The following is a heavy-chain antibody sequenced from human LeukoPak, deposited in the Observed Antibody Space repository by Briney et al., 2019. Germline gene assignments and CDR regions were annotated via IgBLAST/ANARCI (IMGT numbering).Heavy chain of an antibody. D-gene: IGHD5-24*01. J-gene: IGHJ4*02. Sequence: PGGSLRLSCAASGFTFSTYSMNWVRHAPGKGLEWVSSIGGSSTSIYYAGSVKGRFTVSRDNAKNSLYLQMNSLRAEDTAVYYCAREQMEAFDYWGQGTLVTVSS. CDR2: IGGSSTSI. CDR3: AREQMEAFDY. CDR1: GFTFSTYS. V-gene: IGHV3-21*06.